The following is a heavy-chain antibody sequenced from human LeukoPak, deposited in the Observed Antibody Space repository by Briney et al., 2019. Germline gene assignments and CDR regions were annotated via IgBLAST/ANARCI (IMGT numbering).Heavy chain of an antibody. D-gene: IGHD2-2*01. J-gene: IGHJ5*02. CDR2: ISYDGSNK. V-gene: IGHV3-30*18. Sequence: GRSLRLSCAASGFTFSSYGMHWVRQAPGKGLEWVAVISYDGSNKYYADSVKGRFTISRDNSKNTLYLQMNSLRAEDTAVYYCANSSRGPPWFDPWGRGTLVTVSS. CDR3: ANSSRGPPWFDP. CDR1: GFTFSSYG.